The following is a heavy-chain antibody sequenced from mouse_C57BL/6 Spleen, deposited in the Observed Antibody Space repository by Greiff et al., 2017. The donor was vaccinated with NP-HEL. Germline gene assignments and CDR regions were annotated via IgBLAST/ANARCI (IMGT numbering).Heavy chain of an antibody. V-gene: IGHV1-19*01. J-gene: IGHJ2*01. CDR1: GYTFTDYY. Sequence: EVQLQQSGPVLVKPGASVKMSCKASGYTFTDYYMNWVKQSHGKSLEWIGGINPYNGGTSYNQKFKGKATLTVDKASSTAYMELNSLTSEDSAVYYCARSRDFDYWGQGTTLTVSS. CDR3: ARSRDFDY. CDR2: INPYNGGT.